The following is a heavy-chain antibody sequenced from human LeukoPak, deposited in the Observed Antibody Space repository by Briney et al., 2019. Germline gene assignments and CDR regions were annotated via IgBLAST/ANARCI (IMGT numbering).Heavy chain of an antibody. Sequence: PSETLSLTCAVSGGSITSSNWWTWVRQPPGKGLEWIGETHHSGSTNHNPSLQSRVSMSVDKSKNLFSLKLSSVTAADTAMYYCARVYCSSSSCYYFDYWGQGTLVTVSS. D-gene: IGHD2-2*01. CDR2: THHSGST. CDR1: GGSITSSNW. CDR3: ARVYCSSSSCYYFDY. V-gene: IGHV4-4*02. J-gene: IGHJ4*02.